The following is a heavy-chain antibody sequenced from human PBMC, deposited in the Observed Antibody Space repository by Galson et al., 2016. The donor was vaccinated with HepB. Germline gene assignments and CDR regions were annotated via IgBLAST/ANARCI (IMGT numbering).Heavy chain of an antibody. CDR3: ARDDSGGWYGFHYGMDV. Sequence: ETLSLTCTVSGASISGYYLSWIRQPPGKGLEWIGYIYYSGRTNYNPSLKSRVTISVDTSKNQFSLKLSSVTAEDTAVYYCARDDSGGWYGFHYGMDVWGQGTTVTVSS. V-gene: IGHV4-59*01. CDR2: IYYSGRT. D-gene: IGHD6-19*01. CDR1: GASISGYY. J-gene: IGHJ6*02.